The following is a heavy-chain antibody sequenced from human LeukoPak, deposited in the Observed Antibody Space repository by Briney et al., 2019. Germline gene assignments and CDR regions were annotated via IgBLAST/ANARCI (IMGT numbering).Heavy chain of an antibody. Sequence: GGSLRLSCAASGFTFSDYYMSWIRQAPGKGLEWVSYISSSSSYTNYADSVKGRFTISRDSAKNSLYLQVSSLRAEDTAVYYCAKPPRTTDYYYYYGMDVWGQGTTVTVSS. CDR2: ISSSSSYT. J-gene: IGHJ6*02. V-gene: IGHV3-11*06. D-gene: IGHD1-14*01. CDR1: GFTFSDYY. CDR3: AKPPRTTDYYYYYGMDV.